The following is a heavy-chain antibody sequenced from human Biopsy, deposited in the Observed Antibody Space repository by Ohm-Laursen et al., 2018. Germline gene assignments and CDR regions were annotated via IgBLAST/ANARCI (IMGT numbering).Heavy chain of an antibody. D-gene: IGHD2/OR15-2a*01. J-gene: IGHJ6*02. CDR1: GGSISSDY. CDR2: IYYSGST. V-gene: IGHV4-59*07. Sequence: SDTLSLTCTVSGGSISSDYWSWIRQTPGKGLERIGYIYYSGSTNYNPSLKSRVTISVDTSKNQFSLRLNSVTAADPAVYYCARATNSTGWPYYYFYGMDVWGQGTTVTVSS. CDR3: ARATNSTGWPYYYFYGMDV.